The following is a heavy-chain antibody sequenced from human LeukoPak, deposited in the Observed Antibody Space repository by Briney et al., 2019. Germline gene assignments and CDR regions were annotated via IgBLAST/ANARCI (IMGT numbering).Heavy chain of an antibody. J-gene: IGHJ4*02. CDR3: TSFYDYVWGSYRVIDY. CDR2: IRSKANSYAT. D-gene: IGHD3-16*02. Sequence: PGGSLRLSCAASEFTFSIYGMHWVRQASGKGLEWVGRIRSKANSYATAYAASVKGRFTISRDDSKNTAYLQMNSLKTEDTAVYYCTSFYDYVWGSYRVIDYWGQGTLVTVSS. V-gene: IGHV3-73*01. CDR1: EFTFSIYG.